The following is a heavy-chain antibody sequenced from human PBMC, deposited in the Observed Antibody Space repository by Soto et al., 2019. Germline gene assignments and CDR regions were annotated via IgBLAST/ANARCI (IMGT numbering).Heavy chain of an antibody. CDR3: KRGRLATLTDF. D-gene: IGHD5-12*01. CDR2: MNPNTGNT. CDR1: GYTFTDYD. Sequence: QVQLVQSGAEVKKPGASVKVSCKASGYTFTDYDINWVRQATGQGLEWMGWMNPNTGNTRYAEQFQGRLTMTRDTSITTAFMELSRLRSEDTALYYCKRGRLATLTDFWGQGPLVTVSS. J-gene: IGHJ4*02. V-gene: IGHV1-8*01.